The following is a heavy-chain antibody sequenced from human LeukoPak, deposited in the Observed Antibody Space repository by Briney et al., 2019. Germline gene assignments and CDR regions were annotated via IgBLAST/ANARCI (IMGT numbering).Heavy chain of an antibody. CDR3: AGHHPRNTVDF. CDR2: ISDIGSI. Sequence: AETLSLTCTVSGGSISSYSWSWIRQPPGKGLEWIAYISDIGSINYNPSHKSRVTISLDTSKNQFSLKLSSVTDADTAVYCCAGHHPRNTVDFWGQGTLVTVSS. CDR1: GGSISSYS. V-gene: IGHV4-59*08. J-gene: IGHJ4*02. D-gene: IGHD2/OR15-2a*01.